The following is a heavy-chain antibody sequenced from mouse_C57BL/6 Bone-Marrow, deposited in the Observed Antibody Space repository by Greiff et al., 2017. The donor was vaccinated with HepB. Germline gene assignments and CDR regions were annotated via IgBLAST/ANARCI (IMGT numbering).Heavy chain of an antibody. Sequence: QVQLQQPGAELVKPGASVKLSCKASGYTFTSYWMHWVKQRPGPGLEWIGMIHPNSGSTKYNEKFKSKATLTVDKSSSTAYMQLSSLTSEDSAVYYCARSHIYYSSSPFAYWGQGTLVTVSA. CDR3: ARSHIYYSSSPFAY. V-gene: IGHV1-64*01. CDR1: GYTFTSYW. J-gene: IGHJ3*01. CDR2: IHPNSGST. D-gene: IGHD1-1*01.